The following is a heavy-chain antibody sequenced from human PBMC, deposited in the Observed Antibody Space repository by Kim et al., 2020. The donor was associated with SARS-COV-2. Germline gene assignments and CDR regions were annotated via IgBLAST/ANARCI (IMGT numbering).Heavy chain of an antibody. V-gene: IGHV3-33*01. CDR2: IWCDGYNK. D-gene: IGHD2-8*01. J-gene: IGHJ5*02. CDR3: ARDDLMGKPGQFDP. CDR1: GCIFSSFG. Sequence: GGSLRLSCAASGCIFSSFGRHGVRQAPGEGPAWVPVIWCDGYNKFYADSGKGRFTIYRDNAKNTLYLQMNSLRVDDTAVYYCARDDLMGKPGQFDPWGQGTLVIVSS.